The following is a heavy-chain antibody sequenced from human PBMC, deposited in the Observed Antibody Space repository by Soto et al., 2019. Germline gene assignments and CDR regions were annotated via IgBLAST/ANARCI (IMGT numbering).Heavy chain of an antibody. CDR3: TTGPYSGSYPNDAFDI. CDR1: GFTFSNAW. V-gene: IGHV3-15*07. D-gene: IGHD1-26*01. J-gene: IGHJ3*02. Sequence: EVQLVESGGGLVKPGGSLRLSCAASGFTFSNAWMNWVRQAPGKGLEWVGRIKSKTDGGTTDYAAPVKGRFTISRDDSKNTLYLQMNSLKTEDTAVYYCTTGPYSGSYPNDAFDIWGQGTMVTVSS. CDR2: IKSKTDGGTT.